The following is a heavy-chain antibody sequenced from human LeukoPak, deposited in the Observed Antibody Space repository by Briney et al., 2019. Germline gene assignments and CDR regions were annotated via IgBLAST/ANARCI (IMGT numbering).Heavy chain of an antibody. Sequence: PSETLSLTCAVYGGSFSGYYWSWIRQHPGKGLEWIGYIYYSGSTYYNPSLKSRVTISVDTSKNQFSLKLSSVTAADTAVYYCARSYYDYVWGSYYNGYYFDYWGQGTLVTVSS. J-gene: IGHJ4*02. CDR2: IYYSGST. V-gene: IGHV4-31*11. D-gene: IGHD3-16*01. CDR1: GGSFSGYY. CDR3: ARSYYDYVWGSYYNGYYFDY.